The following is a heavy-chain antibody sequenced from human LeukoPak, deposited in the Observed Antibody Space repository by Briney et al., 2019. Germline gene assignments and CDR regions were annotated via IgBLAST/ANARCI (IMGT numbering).Heavy chain of an antibody. V-gene: IGHV4-59*08. Sequence: SETLSLTCTVSGGSISSYYWSWIRQPPGKGQEWIGYIYYSGSTNYNPSLKSRVTISVDTSKNQFSLMLSSVTAADTAVYYCARRASYDSSGYFDYWGQGTLVTVSS. CDR1: GGSISSYY. CDR2: IYYSGST. J-gene: IGHJ4*02. D-gene: IGHD3-22*01. CDR3: ARRASYDSSGYFDY.